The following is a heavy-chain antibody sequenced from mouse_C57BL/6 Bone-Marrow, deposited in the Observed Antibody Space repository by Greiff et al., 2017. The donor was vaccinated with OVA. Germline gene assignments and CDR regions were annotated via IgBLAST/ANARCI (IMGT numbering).Heavy chain of an antibody. J-gene: IGHJ2*01. CDR2: IDPSDSYT. CDR3: ARSTGN. CDR1: GYTFTSYW. Sequence: QVQLQQPGAELVRPGTSVKLSCKASGYTFTSYWMHWAKQRPGQGLEWIGVIDPSDSYTNYNQKFKGKATLTVDTSSSTAYMQLSSLTSEDSAVYYCARSTGNWGQGTTLTVSS. V-gene: IGHV1-59*01.